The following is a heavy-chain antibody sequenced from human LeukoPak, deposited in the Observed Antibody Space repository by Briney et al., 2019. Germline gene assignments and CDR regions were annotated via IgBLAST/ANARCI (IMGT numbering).Heavy chain of an antibody. D-gene: IGHD6-19*01. Sequence: PGGSLRLSCAASGFTFSSYGMHWVRQAPGKGLEWVAVIWYDGSNKCYADSVKGRFTISRDNSKNTLYLQMNSLRAEDTAVYYCAKSSSGYFDYWGQGTLVTVSS. J-gene: IGHJ4*02. CDR2: IWYDGSNK. V-gene: IGHV3-33*06. CDR3: AKSSSGYFDY. CDR1: GFTFSSYG.